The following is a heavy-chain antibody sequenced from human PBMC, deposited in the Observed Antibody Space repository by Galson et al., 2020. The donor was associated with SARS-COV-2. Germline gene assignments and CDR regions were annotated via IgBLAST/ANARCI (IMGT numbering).Heavy chain of an antibody. CDR2: FIHVFHTA. CDR3: VRGEVQTLDY. Sequence: SVKVSCKASGGTFSSSDVNWVRQAPGQGREWLGGFIHVFHTATYAQKFQGRVKITADEPTTTAYMELTSLRSDDTAVYFCVRGEVQTLDYWGQGTLVTVSS. D-gene: IGHD1-1*01. V-gene: IGHV1-69*13. CDR1: GGTFSSSD. J-gene: IGHJ4*02.